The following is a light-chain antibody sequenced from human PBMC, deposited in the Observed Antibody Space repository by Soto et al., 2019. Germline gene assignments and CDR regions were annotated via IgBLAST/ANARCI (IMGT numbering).Light chain of an antibody. Sequence: DIQMTQSPSSLSASVGDRVTITCRASQTISSFLNWYQQKPGKAPKLLIYAASNLRSGVPSRFSGSGSGTEFTLTISSLQPEDFATYYFQQSYSTPRTFGQGTKVEIK. CDR3: QQSYSTPRT. V-gene: IGKV1-39*01. J-gene: IGKJ1*01. CDR2: AAS. CDR1: QTISSF.